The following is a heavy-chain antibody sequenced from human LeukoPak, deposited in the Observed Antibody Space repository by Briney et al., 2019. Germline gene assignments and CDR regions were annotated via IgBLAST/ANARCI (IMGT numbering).Heavy chain of an antibody. CDR1: GVSISSYY. CDR2: IYYSGGT. CDR3: ARIPAD. J-gene: IGHJ4*02. D-gene: IGHD2-21*01. Sequence: SETLSLTCTVSGVSISSYYWSWIRQPPGKGLEWIGNIYYSGGTNYHPSLKSRATISVDTSKNQFSLKLSSVTAADTAVYYCARIPADWGQGTLVTVSS. V-gene: IGHV4-59*01.